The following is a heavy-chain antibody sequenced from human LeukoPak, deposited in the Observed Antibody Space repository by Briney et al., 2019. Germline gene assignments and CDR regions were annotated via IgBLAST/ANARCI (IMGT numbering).Heavy chain of an antibody. CDR2: IRYDGSNK. J-gene: IGHJ6*02. CDR3: ARDLDPYYYYGMDV. Sequence: GGSLRLSCAASGFTFDDYAMHWVRQAPGKGLEWVAVIRYDGSNKYYADSVKGRFTISRDNSKNTLYLQMNSLRAEDTAVYYCARDLDPYYYYGMDVWGQGTTVTVSS. D-gene: IGHD1-1*01. CDR1: GFTFDDYA. V-gene: IGHV3-33*08.